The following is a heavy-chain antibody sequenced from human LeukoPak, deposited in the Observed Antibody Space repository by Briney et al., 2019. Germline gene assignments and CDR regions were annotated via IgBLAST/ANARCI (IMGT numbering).Heavy chain of an antibody. CDR2: LSGSGGGT. V-gene: IGHV3-23*01. J-gene: IGHJ4*02. D-gene: IGHD3-10*01. Sequence: GGSLRLSCAVSGITLSNYGMSWVRQAPGKGLEWVAGLSGSGGGTNYADSVQGRFTISRDNPKNTLYLQMNSLRAEDTAVYFCAKRGVVIRVFLVGFHKEAYYFDSWGQGTLVTVSS. CDR3: AKRGVVIRVFLVGFHKEAYYFDS. CDR1: GITLSNYG.